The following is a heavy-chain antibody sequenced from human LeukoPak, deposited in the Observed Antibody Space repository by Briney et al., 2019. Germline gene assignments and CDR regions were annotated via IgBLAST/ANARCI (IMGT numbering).Heavy chain of an antibody. V-gene: IGHV4-34*01. CDR2: INHSGST. CDR3: ARVIGLGEISPYFDY. D-gene: IGHD3-16*02. Sequence: SETLSLTCAVYGGSFIGFHWNWIRQPPGKGLEWIGDINHSGSTNYNPSLTSRVTISVDPSKNQFSLNLSSVTAADTAVYYCARVIGLGEISPYFDYWGQGTLVTVSS. CDR1: GGSFIGFH. J-gene: IGHJ4*02.